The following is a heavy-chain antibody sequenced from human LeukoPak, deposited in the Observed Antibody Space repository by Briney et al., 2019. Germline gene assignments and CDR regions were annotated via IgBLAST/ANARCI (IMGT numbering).Heavy chain of an antibody. CDR1: GYTFTGYY. J-gene: IGHJ6*02. V-gene: IGHV1-2*02. D-gene: IGHD3-10*01. CDR2: INPNSGGT. CDR3: ARHAYYYGSGSFGMDV. Sequence: ASVKVSCKASGYTFTGYYMHWVRQAPGQGLEWMGWINPNSGGTNYAQKFQGRVTMTRVTSISTAYMELSRLRSDDTAVYYCARHAYYYGSGSFGMDVWGQGTTVTVSS.